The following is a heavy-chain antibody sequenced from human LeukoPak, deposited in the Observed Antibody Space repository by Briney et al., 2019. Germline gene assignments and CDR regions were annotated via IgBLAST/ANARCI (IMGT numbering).Heavy chain of an antibody. CDR3: ARGRGYYGSGSYRGFDY. Sequence: SETLSLTCAVSGGSISSSNWWSWVRQPPGKGLEWIGEIYHSGSTNYNPSLKSRVTISVDKSKNQFSLKLSSVTAADTVVYYCARGRGYYGSGSYRGFDYWGQGTLVTVSS. D-gene: IGHD3-10*01. J-gene: IGHJ4*02. CDR1: GGSISSSNW. V-gene: IGHV4-4*02. CDR2: IYHSGST.